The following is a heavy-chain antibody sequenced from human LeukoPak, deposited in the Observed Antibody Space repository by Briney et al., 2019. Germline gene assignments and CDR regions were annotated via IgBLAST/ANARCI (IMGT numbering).Heavy chain of an antibody. CDR3: AKDHQLGIPAIDY. V-gene: IGHV3-30-3*01. Sequence: GGSLRLSCAASGFTFSTYAMNWVRQAPGKGLEWVAVISYDGTNKYYADSVKGRFTISRDNSKNTLYLQMNSLRAEDTAVYYCAKDHQLGIPAIDYWGQGTLVTVSS. D-gene: IGHD7-27*01. J-gene: IGHJ4*02. CDR2: ISYDGTNK. CDR1: GFTFSTYA.